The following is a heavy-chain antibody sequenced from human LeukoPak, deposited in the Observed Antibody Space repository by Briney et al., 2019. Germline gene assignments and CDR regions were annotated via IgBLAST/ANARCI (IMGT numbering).Heavy chain of an antibody. CDR3: ARVLSGSWDWFDP. Sequence: GGSLRLSCAASGFTLSSYAMHWVRQAPGKGLVWVSRINTDGSSTNYADSVKGRFTISRDNAKNTLYLQMNSLRAEDTAVYYCARVLSGSWDWFDPWGQGTLVTVSS. CDR2: INTDGSST. D-gene: IGHD3-22*01. CDR1: GFTLSSYA. V-gene: IGHV3-74*01. J-gene: IGHJ5*02.